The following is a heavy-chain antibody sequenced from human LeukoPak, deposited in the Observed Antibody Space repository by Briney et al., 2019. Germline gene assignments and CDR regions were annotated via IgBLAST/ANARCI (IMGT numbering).Heavy chain of an antibody. D-gene: IGHD2-2*02. V-gene: IGHV3-48*01. J-gene: IGHJ4*02. CDR3: ARAILRYCSTSSCYIPFDY. CDR1: GFTFSSYS. CDR2: ISSSSSTI. Sequence: PGGSLRLSCAASGFTFSSYSMNWVRQAPGKGLEWVSYISSSSSTIYYADSVKGRFTISRDNSRNTVYLQMNSLRSEDTAVYYCARAILRYCSTSSCYIPFDYWGQGTLVTVSS.